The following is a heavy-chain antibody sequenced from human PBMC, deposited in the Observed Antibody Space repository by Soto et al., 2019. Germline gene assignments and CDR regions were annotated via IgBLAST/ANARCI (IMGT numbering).Heavy chain of an antibody. CDR1: GAGDTFSNYG. CDR2: TIPAFGTA. Sequence: QVHLVQSGAEVKSPGSAVKVSCKVSGAGDTFSNYGLTWMRQAPGQGLEWMGGTIPAFGTAYYAQKFQGRVTITAYTSTTPAYMELSSLRSDDTAVYYCWRHDKTALPPLDSWGQGTLVSVSS. V-gene: IGHV1-69*06. CDR3: WRHDKTALPPLDS. J-gene: IGHJ4*02. D-gene: IGHD1-1*01.